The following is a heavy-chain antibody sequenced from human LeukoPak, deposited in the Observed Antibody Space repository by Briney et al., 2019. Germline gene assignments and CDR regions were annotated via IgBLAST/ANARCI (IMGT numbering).Heavy chain of an antibody. CDR2: ISYSGST. CDR3: ARRGGYCSGGSCELDY. CDR1: GGSFSGYY. J-gene: IGHJ4*02. Sequence: PSETLSLTCAVYGGSFSGYYWSWIRQPPGKGLEWIGYISYSGSTNYNPSLKSRVTISVDTSKNQFSLKLTSVTAADTAVYYCARRGGYCSGGSCELDYWGQGTLVTVSS. V-gene: IGHV4-59*08. D-gene: IGHD2-15*01.